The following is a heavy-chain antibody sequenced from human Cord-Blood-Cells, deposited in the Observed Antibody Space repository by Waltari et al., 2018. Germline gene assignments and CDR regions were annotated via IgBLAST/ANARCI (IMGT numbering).Heavy chain of an antibody. Sequence: QVQLVESGGGVVQPGRSLRLSCAASGFTFSSYAMHWVRQAPGKGLEWVAVISYDGINKYYADSVKGRFTISRDNSKNTLYLQMNSLRAEDTAVYYCARELGSSSSAFDIWGQGTMVTVSS. V-gene: IGHV3-30*04. CDR2: ISYDGINK. CDR1: GFTFSSYA. J-gene: IGHJ3*02. D-gene: IGHD6-6*01. CDR3: ARELGSSSSAFDI.